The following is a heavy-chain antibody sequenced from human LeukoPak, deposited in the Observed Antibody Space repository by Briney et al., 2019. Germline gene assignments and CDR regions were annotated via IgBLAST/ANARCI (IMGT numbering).Heavy chain of an antibody. CDR3: AREEGVDGMDV. D-gene: IGHD2-21*01. V-gene: IGHV1-69*04. CDR2: IIPILGIA. J-gene: IGHJ6*02. CDR1: GGTFSSYA. Sequence: ASVKVSCKASGGTFSSYAISWVRQAPGQGLEWMGRIIPILGIANYAQKFQGRVTITADKSTSTAYTELSSLRSEDTAVYYCAREEGVDGMDVWGQGTTVTVSS.